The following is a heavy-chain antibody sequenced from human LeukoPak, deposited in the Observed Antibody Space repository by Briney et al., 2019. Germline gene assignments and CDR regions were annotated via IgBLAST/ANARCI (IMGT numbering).Heavy chain of an antibody. J-gene: IGHJ5*02. Sequence: SETLSLTCTVSGGSISSSSYYWGWIRQPPGKGLEWIGSIYYSGSTYYNPSLKSRVTISVDTSKNQFSLKLSSVTAADTAVYYCARGGGGSSWGQGTLVTVSS. CDR1: GGSISSSSYY. CDR2: IYYSGST. D-gene: IGHD2-15*01. CDR3: ARGGGGSS. V-gene: IGHV4-39*01.